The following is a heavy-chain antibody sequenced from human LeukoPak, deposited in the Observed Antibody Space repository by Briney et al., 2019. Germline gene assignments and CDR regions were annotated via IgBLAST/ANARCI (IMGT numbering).Heavy chain of an antibody. J-gene: IGHJ4*02. Sequence: PGGSLRLSCAASGFTVSSNYMSWVRQAPGKGLEWASVIYSGGSTYYADSVKGRFTISRDNSKNTLYLQMNSLRAEDTAVYYCARDATAGYSSGWGQGTLVTVSS. V-gene: IGHV3-66*02. D-gene: IGHD6-19*01. CDR1: GFTVSSNY. CDR3: ARDATAGYSSG. CDR2: IYSGGST.